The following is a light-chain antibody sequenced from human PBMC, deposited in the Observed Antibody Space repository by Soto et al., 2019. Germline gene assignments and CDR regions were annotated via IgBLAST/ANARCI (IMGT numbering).Light chain of an antibody. V-gene: IGKV1-12*01. J-gene: IGKJ1*01. CDR3: QQATIFPWT. Sequence: DIQMTQSPSSVSASVGDRVTITCRASQSITRWFAWYQQKPGGAPRLLIYATSSLQSGTPSRFSGDGSGADFNLPINGLQPEDFATYYCQQATIFPWTFGQGTKVEV. CDR1: QSITRW. CDR2: ATS.